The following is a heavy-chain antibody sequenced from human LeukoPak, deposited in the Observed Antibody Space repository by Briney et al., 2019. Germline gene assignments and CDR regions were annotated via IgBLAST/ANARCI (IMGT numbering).Heavy chain of an antibody. J-gene: IGHJ6*02. CDR2: IYYSGST. V-gene: IGHV4-39*07. CDR1: GGSISSSSYY. CDR3: ARDGSSGIAVAGTEYYYGMDV. Sequence: SETLSLTCTVSGGSISSSSYYWGWIRQPPGKGLEWIGSIYYSGSTYYNPSLKSRVTISVDTSKNQFSLKLSSVTAADTAVYYCARDGSSGIAVAGTEYYYGMDVWGQGTTVTVSS. D-gene: IGHD6-19*01.